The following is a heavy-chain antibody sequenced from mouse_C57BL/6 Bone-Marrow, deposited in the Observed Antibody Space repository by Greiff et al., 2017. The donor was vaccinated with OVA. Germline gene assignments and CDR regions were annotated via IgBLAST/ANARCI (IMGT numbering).Heavy chain of an antibody. J-gene: IGHJ2*01. CDR1: GFTFSSYA. D-gene: IGHD2-2*01. V-gene: IGHV5-4*01. CDR3: ARDQIYYGYDEEFLYFDY. CDR2: ISDGGSYT. Sequence: EVKLVESGGGLVKPGGSLKLSCAASGFTFSSYAMSWVRQTPEKRLEWVATISDGGSYTYYPDNVKGRFTISRDNAKNNLYLQMSHLKSEDTAMYYCARDQIYYGYDEEFLYFDYWGQGTTLTVSS.